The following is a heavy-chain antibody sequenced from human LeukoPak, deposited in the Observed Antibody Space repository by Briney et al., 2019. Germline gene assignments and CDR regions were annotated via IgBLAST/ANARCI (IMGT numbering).Heavy chain of an antibody. J-gene: IGHJ4*02. Sequence: GGSLRPSCPAAGFTFSDYRMTWVRQAPGKGLQWVATIEKDGSDKYYVDSVTGRFTISRDNAKTSLSLQMNSLGAEDTALYYCARLSGFTETSHFDYWGQGTLVTVSS. CDR2: IEKDGSDK. CDR3: ARLSGFTETSHFDY. CDR1: GFTFSDYR. V-gene: IGHV3-7*01. D-gene: IGHD6-25*01.